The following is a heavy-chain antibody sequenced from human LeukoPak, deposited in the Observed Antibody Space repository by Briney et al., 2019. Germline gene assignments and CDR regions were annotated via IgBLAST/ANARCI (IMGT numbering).Heavy chain of an antibody. CDR1: GYNFTSYW. CDR2: IYPGDYDI. CDR3: ARGFLGYCSSTSCSTYDAFGI. Sequence: GESLQISCKGFGYNFTSYWIGWVRQLPGKGLEWMGMIYPGDYDIRYSPSFQGHLTISADNSITAAYLQWSSLKASDTAMYYCARGFLGYCSSTSCSTYDAFGIWGQGTMVTVSS. J-gene: IGHJ3*02. V-gene: IGHV5-51*01. D-gene: IGHD2-2*01.